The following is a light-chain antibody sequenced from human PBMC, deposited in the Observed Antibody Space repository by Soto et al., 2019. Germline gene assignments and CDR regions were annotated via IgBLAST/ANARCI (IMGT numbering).Light chain of an antibody. CDR1: SSDIGYYNY. CDR2: GVI. Sequence: QSVLTQPASVSGSPGRSITISCTGTSSDIGYYNYVSWYQQHPGKAPKLMIYGVINRPSGISNRFSGSKSGNTASLTISGLQADDEADYYCSSYTTTSSYVFGTGTKVTVL. CDR3: SSYTTTSSYV. J-gene: IGLJ1*01. V-gene: IGLV2-14*01.